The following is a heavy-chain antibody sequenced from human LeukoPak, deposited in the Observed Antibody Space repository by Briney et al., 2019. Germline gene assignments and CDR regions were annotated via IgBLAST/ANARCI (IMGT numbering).Heavy chain of an antibody. J-gene: IGHJ4*02. CDR3: AREGIDGYPDY. D-gene: IGHD5-24*01. CDR1: GFTVSSNY. CDR2: IYSGGST. V-gene: IGHV3-53*01. Sequence: PGGSLRLSCAASGFTVSSNYMSWVRQAPGKGLEWVSVIYSGGSTYYADSVKGRFTISRGNSKNTLYLQMNSLRAEDTAVYYCAREGIDGYPDYWGQGTLVTVSS.